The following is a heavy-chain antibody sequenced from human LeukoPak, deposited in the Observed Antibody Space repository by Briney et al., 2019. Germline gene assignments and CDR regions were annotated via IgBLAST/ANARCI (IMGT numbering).Heavy chain of an antibody. CDR3: ARDRQQLVHWLSA. CDR1: GYTFTSYY. D-gene: IGHD6-13*01. CDR2: INPSGGST. Sequence: GASVKVSCKASGYTFTSYYMHWVRQAPGQGLEWMGIINPSGGSTSYAQKFQGRVTITADKSTSTAYMELSSLRSEDTAVYYCARDRQQLVHWLSAWGQGTLVTVSS. V-gene: IGHV1-46*01. J-gene: IGHJ5*02.